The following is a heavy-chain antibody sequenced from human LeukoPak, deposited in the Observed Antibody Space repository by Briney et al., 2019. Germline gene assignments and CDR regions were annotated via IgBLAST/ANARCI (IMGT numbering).Heavy chain of an antibody. D-gene: IGHD3-3*01. CDR2: ISSSSSYR. Sequence: PGGSLRLSCAASGFTFSGYTMNWVRQAPGKGLEWVSSISSSSSYRYYADSVKGRFTISRDNAKNSLYLQMSSLRAEDTAVYYCARLLDAFDIWGQGTMVTVSS. CDR1: GFTFSGYT. J-gene: IGHJ3*02. V-gene: IGHV3-21*01. CDR3: ARLLDAFDI.